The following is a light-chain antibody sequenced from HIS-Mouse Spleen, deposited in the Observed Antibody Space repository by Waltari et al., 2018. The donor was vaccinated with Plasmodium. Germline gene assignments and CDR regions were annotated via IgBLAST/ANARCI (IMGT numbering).Light chain of an antibody. Sequence: QSALTQPPSASGSPGQSVTISCTGTSSDVGGYHYVSWYQQHPGKAPNLRIYEVSKRPSGVPDRFSGSKSGNTASLTVSGLQAEDEADYYCSSYAGSNNLVFGGGTKLTVL. CDR3: SSYAGSNNLV. CDR1: SSDVGGYHY. CDR2: EVS. V-gene: IGLV2-8*01. J-gene: IGLJ2*01.